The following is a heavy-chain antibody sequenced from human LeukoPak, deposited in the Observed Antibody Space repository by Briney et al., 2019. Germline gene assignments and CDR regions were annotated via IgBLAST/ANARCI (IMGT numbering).Heavy chain of an antibody. CDR3: ARHMITMVRGVIIAFRTNNWFDP. D-gene: IGHD3-10*01. CDR2: INHSGST. Sequence: PSETLSLTCAVYGGSFSGYYWSWIRQPPGKGLEWIGEINHSGSTNYNPSLKSRVTISVDTSKNQFSLKLSSVTAADTAVYYCARHMITMVRGVIIAFRTNNWFDPWGQGTLVTVSS. CDR1: GGSFSGYY. V-gene: IGHV4-34*01. J-gene: IGHJ5*02.